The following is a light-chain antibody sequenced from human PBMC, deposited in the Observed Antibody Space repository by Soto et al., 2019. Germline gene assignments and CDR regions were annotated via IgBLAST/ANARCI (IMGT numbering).Light chain of an antibody. J-gene: IGKJ2*01. CDR2: GIF. V-gene: IGKV3-20*01. Sequence: ETVLTQFPATASLSPGERATLYCRTGQSVKNDYLAWYHQKPGQAPRPLVYGIFNRATGVPARLSGSWSGTDFTLNIIGLEPAESGVDYCPHYDCSPRTFGKGTKVDIK. CDR3: PHYDCSPRT. CDR1: QSVKNDY.